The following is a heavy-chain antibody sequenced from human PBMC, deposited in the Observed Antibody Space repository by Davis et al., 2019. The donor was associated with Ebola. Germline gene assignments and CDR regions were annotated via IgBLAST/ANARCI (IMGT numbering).Heavy chain of an antibody. J-gene: IGHJ4*02. CDR2: IYYSGST. CDR1: GGSIRSYY. D-gene: IGHD4-17*01. CDR3: ARGHYGDSFDY. Sequence: SETLSLTCTVSGGSIRSYYWSWIRQPPGKGLEWIGYIYYSGSTNYNPSLKSRVTISVDTSKNQFSLKLSSVTAADTAVSYCARGHYGDSFDYWGQGTLVTVSS. V-gene: IGHV4-59*01.